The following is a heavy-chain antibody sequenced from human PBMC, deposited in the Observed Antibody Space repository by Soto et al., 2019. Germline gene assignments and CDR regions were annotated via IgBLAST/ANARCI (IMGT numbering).Heavy chain of an antibody. D-gene: IGHD1-20*01. CDR1: GISIMSYW. CDR3: AAYNTSRHAAFDI. V-gene: IGHV3-7*01. J-gene: IGHJ3*02. Sequence: GGSLRLSCAVAGISIMSYWMSWIRQAPGKGLEWLANINQDGNKRYYVGSVTGRFTISGDSAKNSVFLVMDNLRAEDTAIYYCAAYNTSRHAAFDIWGQGTTVTVSS. CDR2: INQDGNKR.